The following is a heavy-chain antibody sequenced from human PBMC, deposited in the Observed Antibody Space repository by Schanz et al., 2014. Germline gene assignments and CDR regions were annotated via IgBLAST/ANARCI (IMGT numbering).Heavy chain of an antibody. D-gene: IGHD5-18*01. Sequence: QVQLVQSGAEVKKPGSSVKVSCKASRSTFSSYTISWIRQAPGQGLEWMGRIIPVLAIADYAQKFQGRVTITADKSTSTASMELSSLRSEDTAVYYCARGPSQGYSYGHNIGAYYYGMDVWGQGTTVTVS. CDR2: IIPVLAIA. CDR1: RSTFSSYT. J-gene: IGHJ6*02. CDR3: ARGPSQGYSYGHNIGAYYYGMDV. V-gene: IGHV1-69*02.